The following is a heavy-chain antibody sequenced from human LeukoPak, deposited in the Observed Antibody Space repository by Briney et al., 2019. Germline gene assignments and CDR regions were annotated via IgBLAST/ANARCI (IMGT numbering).Heavy chain of an antibody. V-gene: IGHV3-23*01. Sequence: HPGGSLRLSCAASGFTFSSSAMIWVRQAPGKGLEWVSSISARGISTYYADSVKGRFTISSVNSKNPRYLQMNSLRGDDIGVYYCAKSFDFSNGHSPILTPFDTCGQGALVSVSS. CDR1: GFTFSSSA. D-gene: IGHD3-3*01. CDR2: ISARGIST. J-gene: IGHJ4*02. CDR3: AKSFDFSNGHSPILTPFDT.